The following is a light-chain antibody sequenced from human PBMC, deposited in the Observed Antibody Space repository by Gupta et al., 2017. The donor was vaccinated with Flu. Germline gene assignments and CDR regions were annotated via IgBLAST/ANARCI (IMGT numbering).Light chain of an antibody. CDR2: SNS. J-gene: IGLJ3*02. CDR1: SSNIGSNI. V-gene: IGLV1-44*01. CDR3: ATWDDSLNAWV. Sequence: QSVLTQPPSASGTPGQWVTISCSGSSSNIGSNIVNWYQHLPGTAPKLLIYSNSQRPSGVPDRFSGSKSVPSASLAISGLHSEDEADYYCATWDDSLNAWVFGGGTKLTVL.